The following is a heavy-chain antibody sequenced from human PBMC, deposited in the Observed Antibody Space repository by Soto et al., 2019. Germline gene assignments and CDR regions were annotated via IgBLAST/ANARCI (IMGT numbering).Heavy chain of an antibody. D-gene: IGHD3-10*01. CDR3: ATSYGSGYRAFDY. J-gene: IGHJ4*02. V-gene: IGHV1-69*02. CDR2: VNPILSMS. CDR1: RHTLRFYT. Sequence: VQRVLSGSDVEKSGSAVRVSCKASRHTLRFYTHNGARDPSGLGLEWMGRVNPILSMSNYAQKFQGRVTMTADKSTSTAYMELRSLRSEDTAFYYCATSYGSGYRAFDYWGQGALVTVSS.